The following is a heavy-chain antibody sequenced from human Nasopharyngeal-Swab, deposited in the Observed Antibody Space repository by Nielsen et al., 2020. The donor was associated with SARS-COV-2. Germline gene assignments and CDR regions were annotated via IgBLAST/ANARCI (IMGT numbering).Heavy chain of an antibody. CDR2: IYPDDSDT. D-gene: IGHD2-15*01. V-gene: IGHV5-51*01. Sequence: GESLKISCKGSGYSFTTFWITWVRQMPGKGLEWMGIIYPDDSDTSYSPSFQGQVTFSVDKSTSTAYLQWSSLKASDTAMYYCARLRGSAFYYYYLDVWGKGTTVTVSS. CDR3: ARLRGSAFYYYYLDV. CDR1: GYSFTTFW. J-gene: IGHJ6*03.